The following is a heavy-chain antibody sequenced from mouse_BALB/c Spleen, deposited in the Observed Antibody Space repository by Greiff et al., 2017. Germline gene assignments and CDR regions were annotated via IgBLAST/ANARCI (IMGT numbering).Heavy chain of an antibody. J-gene: IGHJ4*01. CDR2: INPSTGYT. D-gene: IGHD1-1*01. Sequence: QVQLQQSGAELAKPGASVKMSCKASGYTFTSYWMHWVKQRPGQGLEWIGYINPSTGYTEYNQKFKDKATLTADKSSSTAYMQLSSLTSEDSAVYYCARRGTTVPHYYAMDYWGQGTSVTVSS. CDR3: ARRGTTVPHYYAMDY. V-gene: IGHV1-7*01. CDR1: GYTFTSYW.